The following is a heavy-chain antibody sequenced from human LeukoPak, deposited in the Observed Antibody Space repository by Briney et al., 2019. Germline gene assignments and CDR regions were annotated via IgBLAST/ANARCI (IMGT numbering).Heavy chain of an antibody. CDR1: GCTFSSYA. V-gene: IGHV3-23*01. D-gene: IGHD3-10*01. CDR3: AKDSFTMVQGLADY. Sequence: GGSLRLTCAASGCTFSSYAMSWGRQAPGNGLELVSAISGSGGSTYYADSVKGRFTISRDNSKNTLYLQMNSLRAEDTAVYYCAKDSFTMVQGLADYWGQGTLVTVSS. J-gene: IGHJ4*02. CDR2: ISGSGGST.